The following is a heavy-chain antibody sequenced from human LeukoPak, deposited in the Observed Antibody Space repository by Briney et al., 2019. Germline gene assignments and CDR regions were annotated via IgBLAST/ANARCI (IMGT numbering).Heavy chain of an antibody. CDR2: ISGSGGNP. J-gene: IGHJ4*02. D-gene: IGHD2-2*01. CDR1: GFTSSNYA. Sequence: PGGSLRLSCAASGFTSSNYAMTWVRQAPRKGLEWVSGISGSGGNPYYADSVKGRFTISRDNSKNTVYLQMNSLRADDTAVYYCAKGLSTSYYSDFDYWGQGTLVTVSS. V-gene: IGHV3-23*01. CDR3: AKGLSTSYYSDFDY.